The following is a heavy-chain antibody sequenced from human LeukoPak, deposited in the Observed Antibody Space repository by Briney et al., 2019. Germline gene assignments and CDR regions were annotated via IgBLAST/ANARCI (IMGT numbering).Heavy chain of an antibody. CDR1: GYTFTKYY. D-gene: IGHD2-15*01. CDR3: ARGRVGIDCSGGSWYPGEFDY. V-gene: IGHV1-46*01. Sequence: ATVKDSCQATGYTFTKYYMHWVRQPPAQEREGMGLINPSGGSTIYAQKFQGRVTMTRDTSTSTVYMELSSLRSEDTAVYYCARGRVGIDCSGGSWYPGEFDYWGEGALVTVSS. CDR2: INPSGGST. J-gene: IGHJ4*02.